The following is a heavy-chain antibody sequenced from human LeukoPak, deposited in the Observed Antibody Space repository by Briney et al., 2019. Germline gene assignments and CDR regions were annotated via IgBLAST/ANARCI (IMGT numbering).Heavy chain of an antibody. CDR3: ARGTWEAAATPHSFDT. Sequence: ASVKVSCKAFGFSFASFGFNWVRQAPGQGLEGMGGISGYNGHTRDEQKFPDRVTMTTDSSTSTVYMELGSLRYDDTALYYCARGTWEAAATPHSFDTWGQGALVLVSS. J-gene: IGHJ4*02. CDR1: GFSFASFG. CDR2: ISGYNGHT. V-gene: IGHV1-18*01. D-gene: IGHD1-26*01.